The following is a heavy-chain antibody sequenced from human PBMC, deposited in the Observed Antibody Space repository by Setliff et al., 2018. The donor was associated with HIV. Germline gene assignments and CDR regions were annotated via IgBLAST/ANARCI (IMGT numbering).Heavy chain of an antibody. CDR3: TRKKTGQFGAFNM. CDR1: GDSFSGSY. V-gene: IGHV4-34*01. CDR2: VNHNGGT. Sequence: SETLSLTCAVYGDSFSGSYWSWIRQSPGTGLEWIGEVNHNGGTNYNPSLKSRVVVSVDRSKNQFSLKLISVTAADTAVYYCTRKKTGQFGAFNMWGRGTLVTVS. J-gene: IGHJ3*02. D-gene: IGHD7-27*01.